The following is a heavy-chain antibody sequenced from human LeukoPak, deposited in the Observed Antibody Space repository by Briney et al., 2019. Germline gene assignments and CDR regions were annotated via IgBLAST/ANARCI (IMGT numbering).Heavy chain of an antibody. Sequence: ASVKVSCQASGYALTTYDINGVRQAPGQGLAWMGWMNPNSGNTGYAQNFQGRVTMTRDTSITTAYMELSSLRSEDTAVYFCARGTYYYDSGGYYNDYWGQGTLVTVSS. CDR1: GYALTTYD. D-gene: IGHD3-22*01. V-gene: IGHV1-8*01. CDR2: MNPNSGNT. CDR3: ARGTYYYDSGGYYNDY. J-gene: IGHJ4*02.